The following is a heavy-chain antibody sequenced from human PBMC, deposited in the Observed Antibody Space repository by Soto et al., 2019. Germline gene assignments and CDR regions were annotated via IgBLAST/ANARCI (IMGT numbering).Heavy chain of an antibody. CDR2: ISAYNGNT. CDR1: GYTFTSYG. V-gene: IGHV1-18*01. CDR3: ARDLGNLTTKDYYYYMDV. J-gene: IGHJ6*03. Sequence: ASVKVSCKASGYTFTSYGISWVRQAPGQGLEWMGWISAYNGNTNYAQKLQGRVTMTTDTSTSTAYMELRSLRSDDTAVYYCARDLGNLTTKDYYYYMDVWGKGTTVTVSS. D-gene: IGHD4-4*01.